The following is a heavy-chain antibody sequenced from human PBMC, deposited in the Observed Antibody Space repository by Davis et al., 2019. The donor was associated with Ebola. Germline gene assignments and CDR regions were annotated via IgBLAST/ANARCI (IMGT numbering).Heavy chain of an antibody. CDR1: GGSISSSSYY. CDR3: VRLGGSGYYPFDY. J-gene: IGHJ4*02. CDR2: VYYSGST. V-gene: IGHV4-39*01. D-gene: IGHD3-22*01. Sequence: MPSETLSLTCTVSGGSISSSSYYWGWIRQPPGKGLEWIGSVYYSGSTYYNPSLKSRVTTSVDTSKNQFSLRLSSVTAADTAVYYCVRLGGSGYYPFDYWGQGTLVTVSS.